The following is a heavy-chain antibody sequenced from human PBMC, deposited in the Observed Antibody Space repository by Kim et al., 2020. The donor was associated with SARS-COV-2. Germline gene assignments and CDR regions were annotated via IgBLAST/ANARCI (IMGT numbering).Heavy chain of an antibody. J-gene: IGHJ5*02. CDR1: GGSFSGYY. D-gene: IGHD6-13*01. Sequence: SETLSLTCAVYGGSFSGYYWSWIRQPPGKGLEWIGEINHSGSTNYNPSLKSRVTISVDTSKNQFSLKLSSVTAADTAVYYCARGSQQLVRRWFDTWGQGTLVTVSS. V-gene: IGHV4-34*01. CDR3: ARGSQQLVRRWFDT. CDR2: INHSGST.